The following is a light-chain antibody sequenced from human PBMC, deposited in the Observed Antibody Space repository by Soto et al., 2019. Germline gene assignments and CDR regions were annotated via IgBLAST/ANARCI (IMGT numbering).Light chain of an antibody. Sequence: SVLTQPRSVSGSPGQSVTISCTGTSSDVGTYNYVSWYQQHPGKAPKLMIYDVTKRPSGVPDRFSASKSGNTASLTISGLQAEDEADYYCCSYAGSYTLLFGGGTK. CDR3: CSYAGSYTLL. CDR1: SSDVGTYNY. CDR2: DVT. J-gene: IGLJ2*01. V-gene: IGLV2-11*01.